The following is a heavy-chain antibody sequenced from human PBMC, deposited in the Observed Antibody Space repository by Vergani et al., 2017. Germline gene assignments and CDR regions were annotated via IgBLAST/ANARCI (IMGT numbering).Heavy chain of an antibody. CDR1: GFTFSSYA. CDR3: AKATWGVTTIDY. V-gene: IGHV3-23*04. CDR2: ISGSGGST. D-gene: IGHD4-17*01. Sequence: VQLVESGGGVVQPGRSLRLSCAASGFTFSSYAMHWVRQAPGKGLEWVSAISGSGGSTYCADSVKGRFTISRDNSKNTLYLQMNSLRAEDTAVYYCAKATWGVTTIDYWGQGTLVTVSS. J-gene: IGHJ4*02.